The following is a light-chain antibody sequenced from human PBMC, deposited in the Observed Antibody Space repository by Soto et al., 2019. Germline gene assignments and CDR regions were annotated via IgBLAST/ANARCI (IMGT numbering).Light chain of an antibody. CDR1: QSISSW. CDR2: AAS. V-gene: IGKV1-5*01. CDR3: QQLESYPST. Sequence: DIQMTQPPSTLSASVGDRVTITCRASQSISSWLAWYKQKPGKAPKLLIYAASTLQSGVPSRFSGSGSGTDFTLTISSLQPEDFATYYCQQLESYPSTFGGGTKVDI. J-gene: IGKJ4*01.